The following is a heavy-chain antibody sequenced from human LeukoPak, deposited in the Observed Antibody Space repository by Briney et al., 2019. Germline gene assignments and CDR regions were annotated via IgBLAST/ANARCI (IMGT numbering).Heavy chain of an antibody. CDR3: ARALSYYDSSAYYPAAFDI. D-gene: IGHD3-22*01. Sequence: ASVKVSCKASGYSFTSYAMHWVRQAPGQRLEWMGWINAGNGNTKYSQEFQGRVTITRDTSASTAYMELSSLRSEDMAVYYCARALSYYDSSAYYPAAFDIWGQGTMVTVSS. V-gene: IGHV1-3*03. CDR2: INAGNGNT. CDR1: GYSFTSYA. J-gene: IGHJ3*02.